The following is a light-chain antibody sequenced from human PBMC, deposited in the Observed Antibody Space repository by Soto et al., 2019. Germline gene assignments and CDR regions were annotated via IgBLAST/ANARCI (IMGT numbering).Light chain of an antibody. V-gene: IGLV1-44*01. CDR1: SSNIGSNT. Sequence: QSALTQPPSASGTPGQRGTISCSGSSSNIGSNTVNWYQQLPGTAPKLLIYSNNQRPSGVPDRFSGSKSGTSASLAISGLQSEDEADYYCAAWDDSLNDVVFGGGTKVTVL. J-gene: IGLJ2*01. CDR3: AAWDDSLNDVV. CDR2: SNN.